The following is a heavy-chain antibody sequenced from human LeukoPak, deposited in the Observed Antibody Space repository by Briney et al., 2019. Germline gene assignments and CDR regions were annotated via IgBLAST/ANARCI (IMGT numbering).Heavy chain of an antibody. J-gene: IGHJ4*02. CDR2: NNSDGSWT. Sequence: GGSLRLSCAASGNYWIHWVRQAPGKGLVWVSHNNSDGSWTSYADSVKGRFTISKDNAKNTVYLQMNSLRAEDTAVYYCVSFYETYWGRGTLVTVSS. D-gene: IGHD2/OR15-2a*01. CDR3: VSFYETY. V-gene: IGHV3-74*01. CDR1: GNYW.